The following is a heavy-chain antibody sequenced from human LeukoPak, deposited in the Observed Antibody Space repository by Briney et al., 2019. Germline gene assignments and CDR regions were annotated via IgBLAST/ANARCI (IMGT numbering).Heavy chain of an antibody. J-gene: IGHJ4*02. V-gene: IGHV3-9*01. D-gene: IGHD3-22*01. CDR1: GFTFDDYA. CDR2: ISWNSGSI. CDR3: ATRKPRKNDRPGYSSLDY. Sequence: GRSLRLSCAASGFTFDDYAMYWVRQAPGKGLEWGSGISWNSGSIGYADSVQGRFTISRDNAKNSLYLQMNGLRAEDTALYYCATRKPRKNDRPGYSSLDYWGQGTLVTVSS.